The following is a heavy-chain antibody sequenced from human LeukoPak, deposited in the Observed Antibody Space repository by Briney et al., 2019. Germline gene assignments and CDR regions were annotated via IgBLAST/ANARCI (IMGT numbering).Heavy chain of an antibody. D-gene: IGHD6-19*01. Sequence: ASVKVSCKASGYTFTGYYMHWVRQAPGQGLEWMGWINPNSGGTNYAQKFQGRVTMTRDTSISTAYMELSRLRSDDTAVYYCARAGYSSGWIDLNWFDPWGQGTLVTDSS. J-gene: IGHJ5*02. CDR2: INPNSGGT. V-gene: IGHV1-2*02. CDR1: GYTFTGYY. CDR3: ARAGYSSGWIDLNWFDP.